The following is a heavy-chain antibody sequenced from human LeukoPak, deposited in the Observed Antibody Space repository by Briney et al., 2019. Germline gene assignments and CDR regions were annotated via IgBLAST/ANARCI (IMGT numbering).Heavy chain of an antibody. V-gene: IGHV3-30-3*01. D-gene: IGHD6-19*01. CDR1: GFTFSSYA. J-gene: IGHJ4*02. CDR3: ARVGIAVAF. Sequence: GGSLRLSCAASGFTFSSYAMHWVRQAPGKGLEWVAVISYDGSNKYYAGSVKGRFTISRDNSKNTLYLQMNSLRAEDTAVYYCARVGIAVAFWGQGTLVTVSS. CDR2: ISYDGSNK.